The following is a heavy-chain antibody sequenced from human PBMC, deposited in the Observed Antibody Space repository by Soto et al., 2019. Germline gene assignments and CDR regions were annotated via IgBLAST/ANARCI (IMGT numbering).Heavy chain of an antibody. V-gene: IGHV3-23*01. CDR2: ISGSGGST. CDR3: AKDRAADNWFDP. Sequence: EVQLLESGGGLVQPGGSLRLSCAASGFTFSSYAMSWVRQAPGKGLEWASAISGSGGSTYYADSVKGRFTISRDNSKNTLYLQMNSLRAEDTAVYYCAKDRAADNWFDPWGQGTLVTVSS. J-gene: IGHJ5*02. D-gene: IGHD2-15*01. CDR1: GFTFSSYA.